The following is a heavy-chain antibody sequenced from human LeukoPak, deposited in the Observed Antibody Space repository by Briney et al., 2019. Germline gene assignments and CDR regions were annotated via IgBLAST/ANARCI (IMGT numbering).Heavy chain of an antibody. Sequence: SGGSLRLSCTASGFTFNNYGMHWVRQAPGKGPEWVAVISYNGGNKYYADSVKGRFTISRDNAKNSLYLQMSSLRVEDTAVYYCTRDPRHFDSCGQGTLVTVSS. CDR2: ISYNGGNK. D-gene: IGHD6-6*01. CDR1: GFTFNNYG. CDR3: TRDPRHFDS. J-gene: IGHJ5*01. V-gene: IGHV3-30*03.